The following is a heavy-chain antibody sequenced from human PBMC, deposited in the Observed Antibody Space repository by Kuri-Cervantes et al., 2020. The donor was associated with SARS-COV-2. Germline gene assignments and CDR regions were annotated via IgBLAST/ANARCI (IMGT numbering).Heavy chain of an antibody. D-gene: IGHD2-2*01. J-gene: IGHJ4*02. V-gene: IGHV1-69*04. CDR3: ARDLVVPAASGTDY. Sequence: SVKVSCKASGGTFSSYAISWVGQAPGQGLEWMGRIIPILGTANYAQKFQGRVTITADKSTSTAYMELSRLRSEDTAVYYCARDLVVPAASGTDYWGQGTLVTVSS. CDR1: GGTFSSYA. CDR2: IIPILGTA.